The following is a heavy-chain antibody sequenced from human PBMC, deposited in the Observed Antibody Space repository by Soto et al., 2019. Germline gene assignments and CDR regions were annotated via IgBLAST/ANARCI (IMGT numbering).Heavy chain of an antibody. J-gene: IGHJ4*02. V-gene: IGHV3-30-3*01. Sequence: PGGSLRLSCAASGFTFSSYAMHWVRQAPGKGLEWVAVISYDGSNKYYADSVKGRFTISRDNSKNTLYLQMNSLRAEDTAVYYCARDTASGMTTVTLDYWGQGTLVTVSS. CDR2: ISYDGSNK. D-gene: IGHD4-17*01. CDR1: GFTFSSYA. CDR3: ARDTASGMTTVTLDY.